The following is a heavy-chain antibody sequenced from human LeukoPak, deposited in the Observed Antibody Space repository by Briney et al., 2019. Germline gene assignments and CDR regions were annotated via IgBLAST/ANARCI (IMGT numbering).Heavy chain of an antibody. CDR2: ISSSSSTT. CDR3: ARGVMATIRTRGDPNFDY. V-gene: IGHV3-48*01. Sequence: PGGSLRLSCAASGFSFSDYNMNWVRQAPGKGLEWVAYISSSSSTTHYADSVTGRFSISRDNAKSSLYLQMNSLRVEDTAVYYCARGVMATIRTRGDPNFDYWGQGTLVTVSS. CDR1: GFSFSDYN. J-gene: IGHJ4*02. D-gene: IGHD5-24*01.